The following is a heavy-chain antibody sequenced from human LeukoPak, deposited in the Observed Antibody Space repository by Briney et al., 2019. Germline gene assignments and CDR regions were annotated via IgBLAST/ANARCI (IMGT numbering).Heavy chain of an antibody. V-gene: IGHV3-30*02. D-gene: IGHD2-8*02. CDR1: GIPFSRSG. Sequence: PGGSLRLSCAASGIPFSRSGMHWVRQAPGKGLEWVAFMQNHGNGTNYADSVKGRFTISRDNSENTLYLQMNTLRLEDTAVYYCAREGGVNVAGTFDYWGQGTLVTVSS. CDR3: AREGGVNVAGTFDY. J-gene: IGHJ4*02. CDR2: MQNHGNGT.